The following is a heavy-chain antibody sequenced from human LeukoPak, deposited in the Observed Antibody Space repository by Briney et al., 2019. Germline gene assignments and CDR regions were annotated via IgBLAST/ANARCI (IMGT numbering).Heavy chain of an antibody. CDR3: ASGDGGNSDADY. Sequence: SDTLSLTCVVYGGYFRGYYWRWIRQPPGKGLECISEINHSGNTNYIPSLKSRVTISVDTSKNQFSLKLSSVAAADTAVYYCASGDGGNSDADYWGQGTLVTVSS. V-gene: IGHV4-34*01. D-gene: IGHD4-23*01. CDR2: INHSGNT. CDR1: GGYFRGYY. J-gene: IGHJ4*02.